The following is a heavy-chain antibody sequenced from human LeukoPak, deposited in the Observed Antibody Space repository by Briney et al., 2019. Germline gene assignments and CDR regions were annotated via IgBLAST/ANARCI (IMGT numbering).Heavy chain of an antibody. D-gene: IGHD2-21*02. CDR1: GFTFSSHW. CDR2: LHSNGAFT. CDR3: ARFVVVTAGDY. J-gene: IGHJ4*01. V-gene: IGHV3-74*01. Sequence: GGSLRLSCAASGFTFSSHWMHWVRQAPGKGLVWVARLHSNGAFTTYADSVKGRFTISRDTAKNTLYLQMNSLRVEDTAVYYCARFVVVTAGDYWGQGTLVTVSS.